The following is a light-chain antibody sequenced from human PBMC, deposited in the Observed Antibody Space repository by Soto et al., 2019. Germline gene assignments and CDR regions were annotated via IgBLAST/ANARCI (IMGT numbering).Light chain of an antibody. CDR1: QSVSSK. Sequence: EILMTQSPSTLSVSPGERVTLSCRASQSVSSKLAWYQQRPGQAPRLLIYAASTRATGVPSRFSGSGSGTEFMFTISSLQSEDNALYYCQQYYNWQPRFGQGTKVEIK. V-gene: IGKV3-15*01. CDR2: AAS. CDR3: QQYYNWQPR. J-gene: IGKJ1*01.